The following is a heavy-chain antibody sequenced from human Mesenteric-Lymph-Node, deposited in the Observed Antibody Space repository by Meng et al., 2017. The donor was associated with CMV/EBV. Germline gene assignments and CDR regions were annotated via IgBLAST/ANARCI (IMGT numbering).Heavy chain of an antibody. CDR1: GFTFSSYW. D-gene: IGHD5-12*01. V-gene: IGHV3-7*01. Sequence: GGSLRLSCAASGFTFSSYWMSWVRQAPGKGLEWVANIKQDGSEKYYVDSVKGRFTISRDNAKNSLYLEMNSLRVEDTAVYYCARDNVYYNGYDSDWGQGTLVTVSS. CDR3: ARDNVYYNGYDSD. CDR2: IKQDGSEK. J-gene: IGHJ4*02.